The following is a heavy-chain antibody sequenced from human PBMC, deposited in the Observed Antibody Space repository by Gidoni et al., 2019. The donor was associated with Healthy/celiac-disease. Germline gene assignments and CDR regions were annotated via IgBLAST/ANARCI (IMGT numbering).Heavy chain of an antibody. D-gene: IGHD6-6*01. V-gene: IGHV1-18*01. CDR2: ISAYNGNT. CDR3: ARASTYSSSAPTTNYGMDV. Sequence: QVQLVQSGAEVKKPGASVKVSCTASGYTFTSYGISWVRQATGQGLEWMGWISAYNGNTNYAQKLQGRVTMTTDTSTSTAYMERRSLRSDDTAVYYCARASTYSSSAPTTNYGMDVWGQGTTVTVSS. J-gene: IGHJ6*02. CDR1: GYTFTSYG.